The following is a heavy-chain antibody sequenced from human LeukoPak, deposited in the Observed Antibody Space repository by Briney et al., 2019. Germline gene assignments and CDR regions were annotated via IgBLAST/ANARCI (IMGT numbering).Heavy chain of an antibody. J-gene: IGHJ6*02. CDR3: ARERVGYYGMDV. V-gene: IGHV3-66*01. CDR1: GFTVSSNC. Sequence: PGGSLRLSCAASGFTVSSNCMSWVRQAPGKGLEWVSVIYSGGSTYYADSVKGRFTISRDNSKNTLYLQMNSLRAEDTAVYYCARERVGYYGMDVWGQGTTVTVSS. CDR2: IYSGGST.